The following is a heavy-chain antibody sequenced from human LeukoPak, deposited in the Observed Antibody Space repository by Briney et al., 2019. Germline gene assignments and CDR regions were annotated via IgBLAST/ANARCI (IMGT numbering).Heavy chain of an antibody. CDR3: AKGYDSSSYVRAHSVY. Sequence: PGRSLRLSCAASGFTFDDYAMHWVRQAPGKGLEWVSVIRWNSGSRDYADSVKGRFTISRDNAKNTLYLQMNRLRAEDMALYYCAKGYDSSSYVRAHSVYRGEGALVSVSS. V-gene: IGHV3-9*03. D-gene: IGHD3-22*01. J-gene: IGHJ4*02. CDR2: IRWNSGSR. CDR1: GFTFDDYA.